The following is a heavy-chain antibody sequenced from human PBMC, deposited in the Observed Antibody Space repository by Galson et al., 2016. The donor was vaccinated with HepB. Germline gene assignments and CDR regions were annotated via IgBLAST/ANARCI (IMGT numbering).Heavy chain of an antibody. V-gene: IGHV4-61*08. CDR3: ARAVRYSGFDTPPSY. J-gene: IGHJ4*02. CDR2: IYYNGRT. Sequence: SETLSLTCNVSGDSIGRGDFYWNWVRQPPGKGLEWIGYIYYNGRTNYNSSLQSRVTISFGKSKNQFSLNVAFVTPADTAVYYCARAVRYSGFDTPPSYWGQGTRVTVSS. D-gene: IGHD4-23*01. CDR1: GDSIGRGDFY.